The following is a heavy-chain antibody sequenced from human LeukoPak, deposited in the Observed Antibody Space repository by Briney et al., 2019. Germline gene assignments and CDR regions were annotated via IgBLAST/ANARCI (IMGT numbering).Heavy chain of an antibody. D-gene: IGHD3-10*01. CDR3: ARRSMVQHLDV. CDR2: INTYTGNP. V-gene: IGHV7-4-1*02. CDR1: GYTFTNQS. Sequence: ASVKVSCKASGYTFTNQSINWVRQAPGQGLEYMGWINTYTGNPTYAQAFTGRIVLSLDTSVSTAYLQIRSLKAEDTAVYFCARRSMVQHLDVWGKGTTVIVSS. J-gene: IGHJ6*04.